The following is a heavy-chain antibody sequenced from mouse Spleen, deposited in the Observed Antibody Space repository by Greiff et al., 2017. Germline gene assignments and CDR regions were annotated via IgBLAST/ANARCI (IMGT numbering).Heavy chain of an antibody. CDR3: TRITTAWFAY. V-gene: IGHV1-15*01. CDR1: GYTFTDYE. CDR2: IDPETGGT. D-gene: IGHD2-4*01. J-gene: IGHJ3*01. Sequence: QVQLKQSGAELVRPGASVTLSCKASGYTFTDYEMHWVKQTPVHGLEWIGAIDPETGGTAYNQKFKGKAILTADKSSSTAYMELRSLTSEDSAVYYCTRITTAWFAYWGQGTLVTVSA.